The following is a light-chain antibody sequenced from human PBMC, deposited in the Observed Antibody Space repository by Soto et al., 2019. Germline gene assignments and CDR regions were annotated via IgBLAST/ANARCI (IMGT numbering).Light chain of an antibody. Sequence: EIVMTQSPATLSVSPGERATLSCRASQSVSSNLAWYQQKPGQAPRLLIYGASTRATGIPARFSGSGSGTESNPTNSSPLSKDVAVAYCQQYNNWPPITFGQGTRLEIK. J-gene: IGKJ5*01. CDR1: QSVSSN. CDR2: GAS. CDR3: QQYNNWPPIT. V-gene: IGKV3-15*01.